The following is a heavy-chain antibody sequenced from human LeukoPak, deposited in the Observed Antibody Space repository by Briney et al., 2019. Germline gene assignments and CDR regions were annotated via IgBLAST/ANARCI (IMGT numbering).Heavy chain of an antibody. CDR2: IYYSGIS. CDR3: ARRTYSIGWYFFDF. V-gene: IGHV4-4*02. D-gene: IGHD6-19*01. Sequence: SETLSLTCGVSGGSVTSTNWWTWVRQPPGKGLEWIGNIYYSGISYYTSSLKSRVTISVDTSKNQFSLKLSSVTAADAAVYYCARRTYSIGWYFFDFWGQGTLVTVSS. CDR1: GGSVTSTNW. J-gene: IGHJ4*02.